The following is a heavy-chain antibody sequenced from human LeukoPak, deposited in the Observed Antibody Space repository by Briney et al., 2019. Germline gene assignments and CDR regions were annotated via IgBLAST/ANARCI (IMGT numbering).Heavy chain of an antibody. CDR1: RFAFSSYW. Sequence: PGGALRLSCAASRFAFSSYWMSWVREAPGKGLEWVANIKQDGSEKYYVDSVRGRFTISRDNAKDSLYLQMNSLRAEDTAVYYCGRAVGNSGHDYWGQGTLVNVSS. CDR2: IKQDGSEK. V-gene: IGHV3-7*04. D-gene: IGHD4-23*01. J-gene: IGHJ4*02. CDR3: GRAVGNSGHDY.